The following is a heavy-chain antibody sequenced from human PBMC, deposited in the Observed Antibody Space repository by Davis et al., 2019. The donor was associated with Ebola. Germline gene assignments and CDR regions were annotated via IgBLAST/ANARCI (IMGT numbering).Heavy chain of an antibody. CDR1: GFTFSNYA. CDR3: AKDRPYNSAIYYPH. V-gene: IGHV3-23*01. Sequence: PGGSLRLSCAASGFTFSNYALIWVRQAPGKGLEWVSAISGSGGNTYYTDSVKGRFTISRDNSKNTLFLQMNSLRVDDTAVYFCAKDRPYNSAIYYPHWGQGTLVTVSS. CDR2: ISGSGGNT. D-gene: IGHD3-10*01. J-gene: IGHJ4*02.